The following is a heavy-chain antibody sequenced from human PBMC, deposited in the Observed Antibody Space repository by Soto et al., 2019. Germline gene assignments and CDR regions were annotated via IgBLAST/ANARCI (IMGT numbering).Heavy chain of an antibody. J-gene: IGHJ4*02. V-gene: IGHV3-30-3*01. CDR3: ARDKGYSYGLFDY. CDR2: ISYDGSNK. D-gene: IGHD5-18*01. Sequence: HPGGSLRLSCAASGFTFSSYAMHWVRQAPGKGLEWVAVISYDGSNKYYADSVKGRFTISRDNSKNTLYLQMNSLRAEDTAVYYCARDKGYSYGLFDYWGQGTLVTVSS. CDR1: GFTFSSYA.